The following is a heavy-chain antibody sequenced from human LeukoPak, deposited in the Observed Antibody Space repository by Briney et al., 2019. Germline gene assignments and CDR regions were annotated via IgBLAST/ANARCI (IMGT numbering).Heavy chain of an antibody. CDR3: AKDGGSSSWSS. CDR2: ISGSATST. CDR1: GLTFSIYA. J-gene: IGHJ5*02. V-gene: IGHV3-23*01. D-gene: IGHD6-13*01. Sequence: PGGSLRLSCAASGLTFSIYAMSWVRQAPGKGLEWVSAISGSATSTYYADSVKGRFTISRDNSKNTVYLQMNSLRAEDTAIYYCAKDGGSSSWSSWGQGTLVTVSS.